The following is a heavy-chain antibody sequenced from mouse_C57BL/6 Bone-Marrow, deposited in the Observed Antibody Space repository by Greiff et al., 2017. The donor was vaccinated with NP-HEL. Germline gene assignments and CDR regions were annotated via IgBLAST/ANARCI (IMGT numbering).Heavy chain of an antibody. Sequence: EVQVVESGGDLVKPGGSLKLSCAASGFTFSSYGMSWVRQTPDKRLEWVATISSGGSYTYYPDSVKGRFTISRDNAKNTLYLQMSSLKSEDTAMYYCAGWLPWYFDVWGTGTTVTVSS. D-gene: IGHD2-2*01. V-gene: IGHV5-6*01. CDR3: AGWLPWYFDV. CDR1: GFTFSSYG. J-gene: IGHJ1*03. CDR2: ISSGGSYT.